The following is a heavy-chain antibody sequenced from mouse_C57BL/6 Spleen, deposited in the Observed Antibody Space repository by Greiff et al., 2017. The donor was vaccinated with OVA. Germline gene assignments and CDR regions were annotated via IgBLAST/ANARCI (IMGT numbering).Heavy chain of an antibody. Sequence: EVKLMESGGGLVKPGGSLKLSCAASGFTFSDYGMHWVRQAPEKGLEWVAYISSGSSTIYYADTVKGRFTISRDNAKNTLFLQMTSLRSEDTAMYYCARNPSYYYGSSGYFDVWGTGTTVTVSS. D-gene: IGHD1-1*01. CDR1: GFTFSDYG. J-gene: IGHJ1*03. CDR3: ARNPSYYYGSSGYFDV. CDR2: ISSGSSTI. V-gene: IGHV5-17*01.